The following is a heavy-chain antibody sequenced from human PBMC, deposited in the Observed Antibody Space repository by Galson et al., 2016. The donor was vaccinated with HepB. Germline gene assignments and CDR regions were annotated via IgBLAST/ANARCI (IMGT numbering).Heavy chain of an antibody. D-gene: IGHD4-11*01. V-gene: IGHV3-48*03. CDR1: GFTFQSYS. CDR2: ISGRGETI. Sequence: SLRLSCAASGFTFQSYSMDWVRQAPGKGLEWISYISGRGETIHYAESVRGSFTISRDNAKNSVYLQMARLRVDDTAVYYCARGFLSNSVDYWGQGVLVTVSS. CDR3: ARGFLSNSVDY. J-gene: IGHJ4*02.